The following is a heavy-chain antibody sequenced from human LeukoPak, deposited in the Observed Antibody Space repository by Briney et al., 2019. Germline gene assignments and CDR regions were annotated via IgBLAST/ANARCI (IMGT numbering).Heavy chain of an antibody. J-gene: IGHJ4*02. Sequence: GGSLRLSCAASGFTFSSYGMHWVRQAPGKGLEWVAVIWYDGSNKYYADSVKGRFTISRDNSKNTLYLQMNSLRAEDTAVYYCVRDSPSGYYEKFDYWGQGTLVTVSS. D-gene: IGHD3-22*01. V-gene: IGHV3-33*01. CDR3: VRDSPSGYYEKFDY. CDR1: GFTFSSYG. CDR2: IWYDGSNK.